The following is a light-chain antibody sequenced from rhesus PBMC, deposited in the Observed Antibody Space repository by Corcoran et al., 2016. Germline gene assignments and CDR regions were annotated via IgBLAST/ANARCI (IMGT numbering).Light chain of an antibody. V-gene: IGKV1-94*01. CDR2: GAS. J-gene: IGKJ2*01. Sequence: DIQMTQSPSALSASVGDRVTISCRASQNIYFNLAWYQQKPGKAPKLLIYGASSLQTGVSSRFSGSGSGTDYTLTISSLQPEDVATYYCLQDYTTPYSFGQGTKVEIK. CDR1: QNIYFN. CDR3: LQDYTTPYS.